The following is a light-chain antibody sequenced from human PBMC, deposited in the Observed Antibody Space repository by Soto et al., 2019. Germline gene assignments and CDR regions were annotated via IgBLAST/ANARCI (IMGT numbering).Light chain of an antibody. CDR3: QQRRNWLT. CDR2: DAS. CDR1: QSVGSY. J-gene: IGKJ4*01. Sequence: EIVLTQSPATLSLSPGERATLSCRASQSVGSYLAWYQQKPGQAPRLLIYDASNRATGIPARFSGSGSGTDFTLTISSLEAEDFAFYFCQQRRNWLTFGGGTKVEIK. V-gene: IGKV3-11*01.